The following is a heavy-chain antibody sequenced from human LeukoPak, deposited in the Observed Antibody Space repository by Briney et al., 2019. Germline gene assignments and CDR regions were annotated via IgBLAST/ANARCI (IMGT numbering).Heavy chain of an antibody. CDR1: GGSISSGGYY. J-gene: IGHJ4*02. Sequence: PSETLSLTCTVSGGSISSGGYYWSWIRQPPGKGLEWIGYIYHSGSTYYNPSLKSRVTISVDTSKNQFSLKLSSVTAADTAVYYCARVRAIVVVTAIPYYFDYWGQGTLVTVSS. D-gene: IGHD2-21*02. CDR2: IYHSGST. V-gene: IGHV4-30-2*01. CDR3: ARVRAIVVVTAIPYYFDY.